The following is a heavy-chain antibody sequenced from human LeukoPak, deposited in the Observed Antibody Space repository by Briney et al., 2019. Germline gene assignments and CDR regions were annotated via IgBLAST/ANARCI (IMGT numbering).Heavy chain of an antibody. Sequence: ASVKVSCKASGYTFTGYYMHWVRQAPGQGLEWMGWINPNSGGTNYAQKFQGRVTMTRDTSISTAYMELSSLRSEDTAVYYCARGGKGDGYNYGLCDYWGQGTLVTVSS. D-gene: IGHD5-24*01. J-gene: IGHJ4*02. CDR3: ARGGKGDGYNYGLCDY. V-gene: IGHV1-2*02. CDR2: INPNSGGT. CDR1: GYTFTGYY.